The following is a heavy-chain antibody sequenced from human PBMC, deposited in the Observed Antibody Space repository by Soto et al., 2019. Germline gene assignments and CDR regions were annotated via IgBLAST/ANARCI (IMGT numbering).Heavy chain of an antibody. J-gene: IGHJ5*02. CDR3: ARDSYGSGSYSFWFDP. CDR1: GGSISSGGYY. D-gene: IGHD3-10*01. Sequence: SETLSLTCTVSGGSISSGGYYWSWIRQHPGKGLEWIGYIYYSGSTYYNPPLKGRVTLSVDTSKNQFSLKLSSVTAADTAVYYCARDSYGSGSYSFWFDPWGQGTLVTVSS. CDR2: IYYSGST. V-gene: IGHV4-31*03.